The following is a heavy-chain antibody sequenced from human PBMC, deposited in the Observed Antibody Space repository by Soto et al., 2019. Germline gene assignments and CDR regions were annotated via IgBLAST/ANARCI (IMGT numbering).Heavy chain of an antibody. D-gene: IGHD2-2*01. Sequence: QVQLVQSGAEVKMPGASVKVSCKASGDTFATYGISWVRQAPGKGLEWMGWISGSRGKTRYAQRFQGRIIMTADTSTSTDYMELRSLSSDDTAVYYCASEYCTSTSCYGVDYWGKGTLVTVSS. CDR3: ASEYCTSTSCYGVDY. CDR1: GDTFATYG. J-gene: IGHJ4*02. V-gene: IGHV1-18*01. CDR2: ISGSRGKT.